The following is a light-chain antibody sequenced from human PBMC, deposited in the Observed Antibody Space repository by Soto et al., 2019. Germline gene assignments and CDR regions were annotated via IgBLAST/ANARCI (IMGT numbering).Light chain of an antibody. CDR2: ATS. CDR3: QQFGSSLST. J-gene: IGKJ1*01. V-gene: IGKV3-20*01. CDR1: QSVTNS. Sequence: PGERATLSCRASQSVTNSLAWYQQKSGQAPRLLIYATSSRATDIPDRFIGYGSGTDFTLTISGLEPEDFAVYYCQQFGSSLSTFGQGTKVDIK.